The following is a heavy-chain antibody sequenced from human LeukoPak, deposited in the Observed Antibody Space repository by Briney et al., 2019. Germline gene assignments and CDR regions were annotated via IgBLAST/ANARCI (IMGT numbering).Heavy chain of an antibody. CDR2: ISSSGST. CDR3: ARGGTEGGLRLDDYYYYYMDV. V-gene: IGHV4-4*07. J-gene: IGHJ6*03. CDR1: GASITYFY. Sequence: SETLSLTCSVSGASITYFYWSWLQQPAGKRLEWIRRISSSGSTGYNASLQSRVTMSVDTSKNQLSLKVISVTAADTAVYYCARGGTEGGLRLDDYYYYYMDVWGKGTTVTVSS. D-gene: IGHD5-12*01.